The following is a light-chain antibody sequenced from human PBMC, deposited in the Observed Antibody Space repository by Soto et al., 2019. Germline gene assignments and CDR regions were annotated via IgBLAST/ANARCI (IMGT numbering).Light chain of an antibody. CDR3: QVWDSRSDHHV. CDR1: NIGSKS. CDR2: YDS. V-gene: IGLV3-21*04. Sequence: SYELTQPPSVSVAPGKTARITCGGNNIGSKSVHWYQQKPGQAPVLVIYYDSDRPSGIPERFSGSNSGNTATLTISRVEAGDEADYYCQVWDSRSDHHVFGGGTKRTVL. J-gene: IGLJ2*01.